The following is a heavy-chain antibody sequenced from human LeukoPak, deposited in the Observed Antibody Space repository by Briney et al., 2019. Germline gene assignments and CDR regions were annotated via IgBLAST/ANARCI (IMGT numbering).Heavy chain of an antibody. V-gene: IGHV3-7*02. J-gene: IGHJ4*01. Sequence: PGGSLRLSCAASGFTFSDFRMNWVRQAPGRGLEWVANINEEGSEKDYVDSVKGRFTISRDNAKKTLHLQMNSERAEDTAVYYCASSHGYFDPFAGWGQGTLVTVSS. D-gene: IGHD3-9*01. CDR1: GFTFSDFR. CDR3: ASSHGYFDPFAG. CDR2: INEEGSEK.